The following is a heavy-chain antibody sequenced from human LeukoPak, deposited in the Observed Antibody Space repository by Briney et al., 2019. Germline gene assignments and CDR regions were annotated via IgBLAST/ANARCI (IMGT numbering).Heavy chain of an antibody. CDR3: ARDQPFPQYYYDSSGYQPPFDY. CDR2: ISAYNGNT. Sequence: ASVKVSCKASGYTFTSYGISWVRQAPGQGLEWMGWISAYNGNTNYAQKLQGRVTMTTDTSTSTAYMELRSLRSDDTAVHYCARDQPFPQYYYDSSGYQPPFDYWGQGTLVTVSS. CDR1: GYTFTSYG. D-gene: IGHD3-22*01. V-gene: IGHV1-18*01. J-gene: IGHJ4*02.